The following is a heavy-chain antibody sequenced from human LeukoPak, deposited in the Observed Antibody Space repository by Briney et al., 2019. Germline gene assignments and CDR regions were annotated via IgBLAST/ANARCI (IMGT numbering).Heavy chain of an antibody. CDR1: GFTFSSYE. D-gene: IGHD2-8*01. J-gene: IGHJ6*02. CDR3: ARLGYCTNGVCHGMDV. V-gene: IGHV3-48*03. CDR2: ISSSGSTI. Sequence: GGPLRLSCAASGFTFSSYEMNWVRQAPGKGLECVSYISSSGSTIYYADSLKGRFTFSRDDAKNSLYLQMNSLRAEDTAVYYCARLGYCTNGVCHGMDVWGQETTVTVSS.